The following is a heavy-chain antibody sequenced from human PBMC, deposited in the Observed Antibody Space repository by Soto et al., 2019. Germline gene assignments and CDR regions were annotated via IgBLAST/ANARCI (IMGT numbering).Heavy chain of an antibody. CDR2: LSHDGSHK. Sequence: QVQLVESGGGVVQPGRSLRLSCAASGFIFSAFGIHWVRQAPGKGLEWVAFLSHDGSHKSYADSVRGRFSISRDNSKNTVYLQMNSLRADDTAVYYCARDRDGGTYTYFDNWGQGTRVTVSS. CDR3: ARDRDGGTYTYFDN. V-gene: IGHV3-30*03. D-gene: IGHD1-26*01. CDR1: GFIFSAFG. J-gene: IGHJ4*02.